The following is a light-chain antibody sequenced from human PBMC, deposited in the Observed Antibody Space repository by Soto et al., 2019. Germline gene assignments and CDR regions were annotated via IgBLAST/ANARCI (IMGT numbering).Light chain of an antibody. CDR1: SSNIGSNS. J-gene: IGLJ2*01. CDR2: NNN. Sequence: QSVLTQPPSASGTPGQRVTISCSGSSSNIGSNSVNWYQQLPGTAPKLLIYNNNQRPSGVPDRFSGSKSGTSASLAISGLQSEDEADYYCAAWDDSRSRNVLFGGGTKLTVL. CDR3: AAWDDSRSRNVL. V-gene: IGLV1-44*01.